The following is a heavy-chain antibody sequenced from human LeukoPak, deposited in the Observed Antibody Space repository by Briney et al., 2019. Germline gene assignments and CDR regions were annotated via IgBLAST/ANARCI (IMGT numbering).Heavy chain of an antibody. CDR3: ARDRDTAKSALYYYYYGMDV. Sequence: PGRSLRLSCAASGFTFSSYGMHWVRQAPGKGLEWVAVIWYDGSNKYYADSVKGRFTISRDNSKNTLYLQMNSLRDQDTAVYYCARDRDTAKSALYYYYYGMDVWGQGTTVTVSS. CDR1: GFTFSSYG. J-gene: IGHJ6*02. CDR2: IWYDGSNK. V-gene: IGHV3-33*01. D-gene: IGHD5-18*01.